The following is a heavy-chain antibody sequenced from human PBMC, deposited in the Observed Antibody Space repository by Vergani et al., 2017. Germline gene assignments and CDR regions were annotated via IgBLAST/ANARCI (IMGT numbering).Heavy chain of an antibody. CDR2: IWYDGSNK. D-gene: IGHD3-10*01. CDR1: GFTFSSYG. J-gene: IGHJ5*02. CDR3: AKDTSGASPGGWFDP. V-gene: IGHV3-33*06. Sequence: QVQLVESGGGVVQPGRSLRLSCAASGFTFSSYGMPWVRQAPGKGLEWVAVIWYDGSNKYYADSVKGRFTISRDNSKNTLYLQMNSLRAEDTAVYYCAKDTSGASPGGWFDPWGQGTLVTVSS.